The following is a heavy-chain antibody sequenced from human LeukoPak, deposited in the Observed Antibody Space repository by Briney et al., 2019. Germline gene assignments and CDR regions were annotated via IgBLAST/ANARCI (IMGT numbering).Heavy chain of an antibody. Sequence: SETLSLTCTVSGGSISSYYWSWIRQPPGKGLEWIGYTYYSGNTNYNPSLKSRVTISLNTSKNQFSLKLTSVTAADTAVYFCAREDYGGNAILWGQGTLVTVSS. D-gene: IGHD4-23*01. V-gene: IGHV4-59*01. CDR3: AREDYGGNAIL. CDR1: GGSISSYY. J-gene: IGHJ4*02. CDR2: TYYSGNT.